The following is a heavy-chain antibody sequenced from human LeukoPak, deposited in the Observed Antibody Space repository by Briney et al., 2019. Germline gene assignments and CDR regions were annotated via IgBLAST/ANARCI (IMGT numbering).Heavy chain of an antibody. CDR3: AIDSGYDSVDY. J-gene: IGHJ4*02. D-gene: IGHD5-12*01. CDR1: GFTFSSYS. CDR2: ISSSSSYI. Sequence: GGSLRLSCAVSGFTFSSYSMNWVRQAPGKGLEWVSSISSSSSYIYYADSVKGRFTISRDNAKNSLYLQMNSLRAEDTAVYYCAIDSGYDSVDYWGQGTLVTVSS. V-gene: IGHV3-21*01.